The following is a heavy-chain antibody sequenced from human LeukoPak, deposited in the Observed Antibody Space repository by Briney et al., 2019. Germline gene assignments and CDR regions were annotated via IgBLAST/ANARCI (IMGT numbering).Heavy chain of an antibody. CDR2: IYYSGST. Sequence: SETLSLTCTVSGGSVSSGSYYWSWIRQPPGKGLEWIGYIYYSGSTNYNPSPKSRVTISVDTSKNQFSLKLSSVTAADTAVYYCARMGMAARAYYFDYWGQGTLVTVSS. CDR3: ARMGMAARAYYFDY. CDR1: GGSVSSGSYY. V-gene: IGHV4-61*01. J-gene: IGHJ4*02. D-gene: IGHD6-13*01.